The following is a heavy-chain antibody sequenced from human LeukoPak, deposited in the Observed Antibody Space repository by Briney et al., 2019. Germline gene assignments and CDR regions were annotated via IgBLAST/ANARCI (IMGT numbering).Heavy chain of an antibody. V-gene: IGHV3-23*01. CDR3: ANQKTGSSSWSKIYYFDY. Sequence: HTGGSLRLSCAASGFTFYTSGMGWVRQAPGKGLEWVSAISGSGGSTYYADSVKGRFTISRDNSKNTLYLQMNSLRAEDTAVYYCANQKTGSSSWSKIYYFDYWGQGTLVTVSS. D-gene: IGHD6-13*01. J-gene: IGHJ4*02. CDR2: ISGSGGST. CDR1: GFTFYTSG.